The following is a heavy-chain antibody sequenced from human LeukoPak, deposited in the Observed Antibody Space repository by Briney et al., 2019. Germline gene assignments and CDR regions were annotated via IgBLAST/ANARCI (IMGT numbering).Heavy chain of an antibody. J-gene: IGHJ4*02. CDR1: GFTFSTYA. CDR3: ATYCTTATCFARYFDS. V-gene: IGHV3-23*01. Sequence: GGSLRLSCAASGFTFSTYAMAWVRQAPGKGMEWVSTISGGGDNTYYADSVKGRFTISRDNSKNTLYLQMSSLRAEDTALYYCATYCTTATCFARYFDSWGQGTLVTVSS. CDR2: ISGGGDNT. D-gene: IGHD2-2*01.